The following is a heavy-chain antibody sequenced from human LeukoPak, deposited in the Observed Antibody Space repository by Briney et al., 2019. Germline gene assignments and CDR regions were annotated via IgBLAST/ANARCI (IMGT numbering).Heavy chain of an antibody. Sequence: PETLSLTCAVYGGSFSGYYWSWIRQPPGKGLEWIGEINHSGSTNYNPSLKSRVTISVDTSKNQFSLKLSSVTAADTAAYYCARGYVLRSLGYWGQGTLVTVSS. D-gene: IGHD3-3*01. J-gene: IGHJ4*02. V-gene: IGHV4-34*01. CDR1: GGSFSGYY. CDR3: ARGYVLRSLGY. CDR2: INHSGST.